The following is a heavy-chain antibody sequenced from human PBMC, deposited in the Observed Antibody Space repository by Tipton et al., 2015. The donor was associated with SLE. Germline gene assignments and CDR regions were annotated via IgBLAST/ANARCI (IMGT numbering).Heavy chain of an antibody. CDR3: ARGGRAAANYYYYYMDD. D-gene: IGHD2-2*01. J-gene: IGHJ6*03. CDR1: GGSISSYY. Sequence: TLSLTCTVSGGSISSYYWSWIRQPPGKGLEWIGYIYYSGSTNYNPSLKSRVTISVDTSKNQFSLKLSSVTAADTAVYYCARGGRAAANYYYYYMDDWGKGTTVTVSS. V-gene: IGHV4-59*01. CDR2: IYYSGST.